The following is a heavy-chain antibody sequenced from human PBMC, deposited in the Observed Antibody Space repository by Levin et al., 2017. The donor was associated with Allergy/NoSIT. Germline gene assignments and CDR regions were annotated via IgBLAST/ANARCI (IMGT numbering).Heavy chain of an antibody. CDR1: GFTFSSYS. CDR2: ISGSGSII. CDR3: AKSDAFDI. J-gene: IGHJ3*02. Sequence: GGSLRLSCAASGFTFSSYSMNWVRQAPGKGLEWVSYISGSGSIIHYADSLRGRFTISRDSAKKSLYLQMNSLRTEDTAVYYCAKSDAFDIWGQGTMVTVSS. V-gene: IGHV3-48*04.